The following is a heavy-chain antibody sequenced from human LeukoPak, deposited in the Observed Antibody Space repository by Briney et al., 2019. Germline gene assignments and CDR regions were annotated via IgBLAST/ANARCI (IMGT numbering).Heavy chain of an antibody. J-gene: IGHJ1*01. Sequence: GGSLRLSCAASGFTFSSYGMHWVRQAPGKGLEWVANMKQDGSEKYYLDSVKGRFTISRDNGKNSLYLQMNSLRAEDTAVYYCARRESGMDLWCQGTLVNVST. CDR1: GFTFSSYG. CDR2: MKQDGSEK. D-gene: IGHD1-14*01. CDR3: ARRESGMDL. V-gene: IGHV3-7*01.